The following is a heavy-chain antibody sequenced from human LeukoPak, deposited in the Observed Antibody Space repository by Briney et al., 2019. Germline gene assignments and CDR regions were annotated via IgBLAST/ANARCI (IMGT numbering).Heavy chain of an antibody. CDR1: GFTFSDYY. V-gene: IGHV3-11*01. CDR3: ARALNDAFDI. Sequence: GGSLRLSCAASGFTFSDYYMGWIRHAPGKGPEWISYITSSGSSVYYPDSVKGRFTISRDNAKNSLFLQINSLRAEDTAMFYCARALNDAFDIWGQGTMVTVSS. J-gene: IGHJ3*02. CDR2: ITSSGSSV.